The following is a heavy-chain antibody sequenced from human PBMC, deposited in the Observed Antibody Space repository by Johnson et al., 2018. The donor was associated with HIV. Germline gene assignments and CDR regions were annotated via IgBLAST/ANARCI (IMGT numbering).Heavy chain of an antibody. Sequence: QVQLVESGGGVVQPGGSLRLSCAASGFTFSSYGMHWVRQAPGKGLEWVAFIRYDGSNKYYADSVKGRFTISRDSSKDTLSVQMNSLRGEDTAVYYCARDSSTTDVAFDIWGQGTMVTVSS. CDR3: ARDSSTTDVAFDI. CDR2: IRYDGSNK. V-gene: IGHV3-30*02. D-gene: IGHD1-14*01. CDR1: GFTFSSYG. J-gene: IGHJ3*02.